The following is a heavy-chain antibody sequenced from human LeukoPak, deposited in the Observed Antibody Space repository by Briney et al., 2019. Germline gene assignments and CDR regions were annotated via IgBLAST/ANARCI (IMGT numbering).Heavy chain of an antibody. V-gene: IGHV1-2*02. D-gene: IGHD3-3*01. CDR3: ARERITIFGRNWFDP. J-gene: IGHJ5*02. CDR1: GYTFTGYY. Sequence: ASVKVSCKASGYTFTGYYIHWVRQAPGQGLEWMGWINPNSGGTNYAQKFQGRVTMTMDTSIRTAYMELRRLRSDDTAVYYCARERITIFGRNWFDPWGQGTLVTVSS. CDR2: INPNSGGT.